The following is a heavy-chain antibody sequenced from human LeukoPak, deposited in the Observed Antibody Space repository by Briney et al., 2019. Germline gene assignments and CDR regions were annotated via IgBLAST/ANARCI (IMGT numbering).Heavy chain of an antibody. Sequence: SETLSLTCTVSGGSISSYYWSWVRQPAGKGLEWIGRMYTSGSTNYNPSLKSRVTMSVDTSKNQFSLKLNSVTAADTVVYYCARGRYSKPYYYYMDVWGKGTTVTVSS. CDR3: ARGRYSKPYYYYMDV. J-gene: IGHJ6*03. V-gene: IGHV4-4*07. CDR1: GGSISSYY. D-gene: IGHD4-11*01. CDR2: MYTSGST.